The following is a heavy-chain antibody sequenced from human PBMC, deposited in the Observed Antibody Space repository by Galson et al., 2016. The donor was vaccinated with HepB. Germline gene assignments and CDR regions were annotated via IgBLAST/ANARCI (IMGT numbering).Heavy chain of an antibody. CDR2: IQQNGNEK. CDR3: AKDTNLYYGSGSYPLFQN. V-gene: IGHV3-7*03. J-gene: IGHJ4*02. D-gene: IGHD3-10*01. Sequence: SLRLSCAASGFTFTDFWMTWVRQAPGKGLEWVANIQQNGNEKYSADSVEGRFTNSRDNAKNSLHLQMNSLRAEDTALYYCAKDTNLYYGSGSYPLFQNWGQGTLSPSPQ. CDR1: GFTFTDFW.